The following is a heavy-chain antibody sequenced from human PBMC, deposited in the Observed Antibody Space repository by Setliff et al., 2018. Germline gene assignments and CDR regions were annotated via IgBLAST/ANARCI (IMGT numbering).Heavy chain of an antibody. D-gene: IGHD2-2*01. Sequence: GASVKVSCKTSGFTFTTFYIHWVRQAPGQGLEWMMMINPNGDRTTYAQKFQGRVTMTRDTSTSTVYMELSSLRSEDTAVYYCARSTSWFSTNYWGQGTQVTVSS. CDR2: INPNGDRT. CDR1: GFTFTTFY. J-gene: IGHJ4*02. V-gene: IGHV1-46*03. CDR3: ARSTSWFSTNY.